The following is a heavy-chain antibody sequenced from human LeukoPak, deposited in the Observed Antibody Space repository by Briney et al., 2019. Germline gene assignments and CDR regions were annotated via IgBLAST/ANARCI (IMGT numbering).Heavy chain of an antibody. CDR3: AKDGYCSSTSCYIRRPFDY. Sequence: GGSLRLSCAASGFTFNSYAMSWVRQAPGKGLEWVSTISGSGGSTYYADSVKGRFTISRDNSKNTLYLQMNSLRAEDTAVYYCAKDGYCSSTSCYIRRPFDYWGQGTLVTVSS. D-gene: IGHD2-2*02. CDR1: GFTFNSYA. V-gene: IGHV3-23*01. J-gene: IGHJ4*02. CDR2: ISGSGGST.